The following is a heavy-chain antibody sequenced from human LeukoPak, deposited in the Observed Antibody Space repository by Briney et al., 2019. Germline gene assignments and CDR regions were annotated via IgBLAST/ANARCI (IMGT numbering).Heavy chain of an antibody. CDR2: IYYSGST. Sequence: KASETLSLTWTVSGXSISSSSDYWGWIRQPPGKGQEWIGSIYYSGSTYYNPSLKSRVTISVDTSKNQFSLKLSSVTAADTAVYYCATGSPGRQPHFFDYWGQGTLVTVSS. CDR1: GXSISSSSDY. CDR3: ATGSPGRQPHFFDY. V-gene: IGHV4-39*01. D-gene: IGHD3-10*01. J-gene: IGHJ4*02.